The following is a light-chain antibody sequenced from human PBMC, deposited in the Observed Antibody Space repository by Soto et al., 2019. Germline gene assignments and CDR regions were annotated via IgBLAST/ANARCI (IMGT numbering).Light chain of an antibody. CDR3: QCYGSSRIT. CDR1: QIIKTFY. V-gene: IGKV3-20*01. Sequence: IVLTQSPGTLSLSPGETATLSCRASQIIKTFYFGWYQQKPGQSPRLLIYGVYSRATGTPDRFSGSGSGTDFTLTISRLEPEDSAVYYCQCYGSSRITFGQGTRLEIK. J-gene: IGKJ5*01. CDR2: GVY.